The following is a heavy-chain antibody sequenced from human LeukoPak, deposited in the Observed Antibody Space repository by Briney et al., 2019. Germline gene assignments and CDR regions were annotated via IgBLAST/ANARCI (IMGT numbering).Heavy chain of an antibody. J-gene: IGHJ4*02. CDR2: FNPGAGEI. Sequence: ASVKVSCKVSGHIHSDLTMHWVRQPRGRGLEWMGGFNPGAGEILYAQQFQGRVTMTEDTSTDTAYIELTSLLSEDSGVYFGAAGTIYSILDYWGQGTLVTVS. D-gene: IGHD3-3*01. CDR3: AAGTIYSILDY. CDR1: GHIHSDLT. V-gene: IGHV1-24*01.